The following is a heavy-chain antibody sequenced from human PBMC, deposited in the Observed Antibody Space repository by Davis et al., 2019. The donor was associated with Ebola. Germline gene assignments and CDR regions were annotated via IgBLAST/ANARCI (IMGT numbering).Heavy chain of an antibody. Sequence: MPSETLSLTCTVSGASISSSSKYWGWIRQPPGKGLEWIGSIYFSGKTYYNPSLKSRVTISVDTSKNQFSLKLSSVTAADTAVYYCARVKYQLLLVTWPWGQGTLVTVSS. J-gene: IGHJ5*02. CDR1: GASISSSSKY. V-gene: IGHV4-39*07. CDR3: ARVKYQLLLVTWP. D-gene: IGHD2-2*01. CDR2: IYFSGKT.